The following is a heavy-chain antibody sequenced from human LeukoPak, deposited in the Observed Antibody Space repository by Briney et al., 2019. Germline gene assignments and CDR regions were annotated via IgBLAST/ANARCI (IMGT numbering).Heavy chain of an antibody. V-gene: IGHV3-21*01. CDR1: GFTFSSYS. D-gene: IGHD1-26*01. Sequence: PGGSLRLSCAASGFTFSSYSMNWVRQAPGKGLEWVSFISSSSAHINYADSVKGRFTISRDNPRKSLYLQMNSLRAEDTAVYYCARDIGGSYTAIDYWGQGTLVTVSS. CDR2: ISSSSAHI. J-gene: IGHJ4*02. CDR3: ARDIGGSYTAIDY.